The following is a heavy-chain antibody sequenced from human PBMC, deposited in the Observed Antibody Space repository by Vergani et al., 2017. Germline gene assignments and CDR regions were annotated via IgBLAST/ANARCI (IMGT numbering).Heavy chain of an antibody. CDR2: IYYSGST. D-gene: IGHD2-15*01. CDR3: ASKRGACRAAYCHSYDF. CDR1: GGSISSGGYY. V-gene: IGHV4-31*03. J-gene: IGHJ4*02. Sequence: QVQLQESGPGLVKPSQTLSLTCTVSGGSISSGGYYWSWIRQHPGKGLEWIGYIYYSGSTYYNPSLESRISISLETPKNQFSLRLTSVTAADTAVYYCASKRGACRAAYCHSYDFWGPGTLVGVSS.